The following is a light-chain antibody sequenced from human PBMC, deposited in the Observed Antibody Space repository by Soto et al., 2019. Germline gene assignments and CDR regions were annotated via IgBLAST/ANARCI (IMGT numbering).Light chain of an antibody. Sequence: QSALTQPASVSGSPGQSITISCTGTSSDVGGYNYVSWYQQHPGKAPKLMIYDVSNRPSGVSNRFSGSKSGNTASLTISGLQAEDEAEYYCSSCTSSSTLSVCGTGTKVTVL. CDR3: SSCTSSSTLSV. CDR1: SSDVGGYNY. CDR2: DVS. J-gene: IGLJ1*01. V-gene: IGLV2-14*01.